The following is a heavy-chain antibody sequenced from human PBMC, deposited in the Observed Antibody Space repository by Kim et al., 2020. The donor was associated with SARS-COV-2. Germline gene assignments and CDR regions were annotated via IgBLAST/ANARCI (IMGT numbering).Heavy chain of an antibody. D-gene: IGHD6-13*01. V-gene: IGHV3-23*01. J-gene: IGHJ4*02. CDR3: AKEGRSWSVDY. Sequence: YLESVVGRSTISRDSSKNTLYLQMNSLRVEDTAVYYCAKEGRSWSVDYWGQGTLVTVSS.